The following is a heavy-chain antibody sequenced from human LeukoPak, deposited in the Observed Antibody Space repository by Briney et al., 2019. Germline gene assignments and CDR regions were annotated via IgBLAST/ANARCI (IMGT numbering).Heavy chain of an antibody. V-gene: IGHV3-53*01. CDR3: ARFPPPGSTGYSSSWYEPDY. Sequence: GASLRLSCAASGFSVSSNSMSWVSQAPGKGLEWVSVIYGGGGGVTYYVDSIKGRFTISRDNSKNTLYLQMNSLRAEDTAVYYCARFPPPGSTGYSSSWYEPDYWGQGTLVTVSS. CDR1: GFSVSSNS. D-gene: IGHD6-13*01. CDR2: IYGGGGGVT. J-gene: IGHJ4*02.